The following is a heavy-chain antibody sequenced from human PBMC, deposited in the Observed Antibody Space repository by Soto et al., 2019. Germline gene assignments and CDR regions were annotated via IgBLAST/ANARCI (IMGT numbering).Heavy chain of an antibody. J-gene: IGHJ5*02. CDR1: GGSFSGYY. V-gene: IGHV4-34*01. CDR2: INHSGST. D-gene: IGHD5-18*01. CDR3: ARGLDVDTATHSGWFDP. Sequence: SETLSLTCAVYGGSFSGYYWSWIRQPPGKGLEWIGEINHSGSTNYNPSLKSRVTISVDTSKNQFSLKLSSVTAADTAVYYCARGLDVDTATHSGWFDPWGQGTLVTVS.